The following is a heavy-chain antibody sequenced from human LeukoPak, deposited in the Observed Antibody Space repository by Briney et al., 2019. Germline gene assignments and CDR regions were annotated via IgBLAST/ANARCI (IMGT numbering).Heavy chain of an antibody. Sequence: GGSLRLSCAASGFTFSSYDMHWVRQATGKGLEWVSAIGTAGDTYYPGSVKGRFNISTENAKNSLYLQMNSLRAGDTAVYYCARAGLAYDSSGYYLRDDAFDIWGQGTMVTVSS. CDR3: ARAGLAYDSSGYYLRDDAFDI. J-gene: IGHJ3*02. D-gene: IGHD3-22*01. V-gene: IGHV3-13*01. CDR2: IGTAGDT. CDR1: GFTFSSYD.